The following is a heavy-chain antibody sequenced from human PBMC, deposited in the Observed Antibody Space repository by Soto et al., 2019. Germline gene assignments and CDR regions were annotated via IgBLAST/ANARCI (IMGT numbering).Heavy chain of an antibody. CDR2: IYHSGST. Sequence: SETLSLTCAVSGGSISSSNWWSWVRQPPGKGLEWIGEIYHSGSTNYNPSLKSRVTISVDKSKNQFSLKLSSVTAADTAVYYCAGDYYDSSGYYYGYWGQGTLVTVSS. V-gene: IGHV4-4*02. J-gene: IGHJ4*02. D-gene: IGHD3-22*01. CDR3: AGDYYDSSGYYYGY. CDR1: GGSISSSNW.